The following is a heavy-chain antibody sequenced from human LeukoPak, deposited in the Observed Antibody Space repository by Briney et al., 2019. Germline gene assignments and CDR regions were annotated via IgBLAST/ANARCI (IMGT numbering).Heavy chain of an antibody. J-gene: IGHJ4*02. CDR1: GGSISSYY. CDR3: ARLNKYSGSYYTLDY. V-gene: IGHV4-59*08. D-gene: IGHD1-26*01. Sequence: SETLSLTCTVSGGSISSYYWSWIRQPPGKGLEWIGYIYYSGGTNYNPSLKSRVTISVDTSKNQFSLKLSSVTAADTAVYYCARLNKYSGSYYTLDYWGQGTLVTVSS. CDR2: IYYSGGT.